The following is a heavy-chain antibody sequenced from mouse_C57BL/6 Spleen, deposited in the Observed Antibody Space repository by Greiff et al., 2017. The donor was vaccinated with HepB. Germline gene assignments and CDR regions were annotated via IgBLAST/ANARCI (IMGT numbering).Heavy chain of an antibody. D-gene: IGHD3-2*02. Sequence: VKLQQSGAELVKPGASVKLSCKASGYTFTEYTIPWVKQRSGQGLEWIGWFYPGSGSIKYNEKFKDKATLTADKSSSTVYMALSRLTSEDSAVYFCARHEVRSGYHYYAMDYWGQGTSVTVSS. CDR1: GYTFTEYT. CDR3: ARHEVRSGYHYYAMDY. V-gene: IGHV1-62-2*01. J-gene: IGHJ4*01. CDR2: FYPGSGSI.